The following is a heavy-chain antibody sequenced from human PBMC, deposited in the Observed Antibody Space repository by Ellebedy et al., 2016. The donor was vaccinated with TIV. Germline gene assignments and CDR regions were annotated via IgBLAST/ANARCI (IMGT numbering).Heavy chain of an antibody. Sequence: GESLKISCTASGFTVSSDYMRWVRQAPGKGLEWVSVSHRDGDTNYADSVKGRFIVSSDKSRNTLYLQMTGLSVEDTAVYYCAKETFNDVDLKVWGVLDIWGQGTMVTVSS. CDR1: GFTVSSDY. CDR2: SHRDGDT. CDR3: AKETFNDVDLKVWGVLDI. V-gene: IGHV3-66*01. D-gene: IGHD5/OR15-5a*01. J-gene: IGHJ3*02.